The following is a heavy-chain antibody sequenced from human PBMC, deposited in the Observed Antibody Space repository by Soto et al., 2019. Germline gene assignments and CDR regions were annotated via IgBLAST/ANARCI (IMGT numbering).Heavy chain of an antibody. CDR3: ARGRYGDY. D-gene: IGHD1-1*01. J-gene: IGHJ4*02. V-gene: IGHV1-18*01. CDR2: IIADNGNT. CDR1: GYTFTTYG. Sequence: QVHLVQSGAEVKKPGASVKVSCKGSGYTFTTYGITWVRQAPGQGLEWMGWIIADNGNTNYAQKLQGRDTVPRDTSTSPAYMELRSVRSDDTAVYYCARGRYGDYWGQGALVTVSS.